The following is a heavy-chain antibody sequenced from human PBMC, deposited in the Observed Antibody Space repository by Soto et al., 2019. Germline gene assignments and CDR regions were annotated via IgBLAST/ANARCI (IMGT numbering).Heavy chain of an antibody. CDR3: AREDSSSWLGWFDP. CDR2: IYYSGST. D-gene: IGHD6-13*01. V-gene: IGHV4-39*02. J-gene: IGHJ5*02. CDR1: GGSISSSSYY. Sequence: PSETLSLTCTVSGGSISSSSYYWGWIRQPPGKGLEWIGSIYYSGSTYYNPSLKSRITINPDTSKNQFSPQLNSVTPEDTAVYYCAREDSSSWLGWFDPWGQGTLVTVSS.